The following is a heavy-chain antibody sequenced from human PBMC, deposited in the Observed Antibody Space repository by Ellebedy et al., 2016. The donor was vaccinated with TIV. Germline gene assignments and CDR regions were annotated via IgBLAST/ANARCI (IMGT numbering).Heavy chain of an antibody. V-gene: IGHV3-74*01. J-gene: IGHJ4*01. Sequence: PGGSLRLSCAATGFTFSSYSMNWVRQAPGKGLVWLSRINGDGGFTSHADFVKGRFTISRDNAKNTLYLQMNSLKAEDTAMYYCSTLSDTGYWGHGTLVTVSS. CDR3: STLSDTGY. CDR2: INGDGGFT. CDR1: GFTFSSYS. D-gene: IGHD2-21*02.